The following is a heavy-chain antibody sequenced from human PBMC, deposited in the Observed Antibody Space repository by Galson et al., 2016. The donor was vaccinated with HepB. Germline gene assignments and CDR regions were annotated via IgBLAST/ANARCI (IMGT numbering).Heavy chain of an antibody. V-gene: IGHV3-23*03. J-gene: IGHJ6*03. D-gene: IGHD1-1*01. CDR3: ARATTYYYYYMDV. CDR2: IDRDVTRK. CDR1: GYIFRNYA. Sequence: SLRLSCAASGYIFRNYAMSWVRQAPGKGLEWVAHIDRDVTRKHYADSVKGRFTISRDNSRDTVHLQMNSLRAEDTAVYYCARATTYYYYYMDVWGKGTTVTVSS.